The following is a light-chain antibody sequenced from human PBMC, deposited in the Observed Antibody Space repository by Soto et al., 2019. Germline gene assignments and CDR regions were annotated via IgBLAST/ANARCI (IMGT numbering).Light chain of an antibody. CDR3: QQRSNWPPIT. J-gene: IGKJ5*01. CDR2: DAS. V-gene: IGKV3-11*01. CDR1: QSVSSY. Sequence: EIVLRQSPVTLSLSPGERATLSSRASQSVSSYLAWYQQKPGQAPRLLIYDASNRATGIPARFSGGGSGTDFTLTFDNLEPEDFAIYYCQQRSNWPPITFGQGTRLEI.